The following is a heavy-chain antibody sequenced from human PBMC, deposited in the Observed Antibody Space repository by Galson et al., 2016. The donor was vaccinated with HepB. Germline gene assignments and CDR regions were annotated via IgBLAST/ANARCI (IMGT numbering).Heavy chain of an antibody. V-gene: IGHV4-59*01. D-gene: IGHD3-22*01. CDR3: ARGHRYYYDIGYFDY. Sequence: SETLSLTCNVSGGSLRSYYWNWIRQPPGKGLEWIGYVYFTGTTNYTPSLKTRVTIPADTPKNQFSLKVDSLTAADTAVYYCARGHRYYYDIGYFDYWGQGILVTVSS. CDR2: VYFTGTT. J-gene: IGHJ4*02. CDR1: GGSLRSYY.